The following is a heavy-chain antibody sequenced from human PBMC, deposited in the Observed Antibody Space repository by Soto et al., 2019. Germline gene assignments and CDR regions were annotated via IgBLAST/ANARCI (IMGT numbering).Heavy chain of an antibody. CDR2: ISWNSGSI. CDR1: GFTFDDYA. D-gene: IGHD5-12*01. CDR3: AKDMGYGRDYYYYMDV. J-gene: IGHJ6*03. V-gene: IGHV3-9*01. Sequence: GGSLRLSCAASGFTFDDYAMHWVRQAPGKGLEWVSGISWNSGSIGYADSVKGRFTISRDNAKNSLYLQMNSLRAEDTALYYCAKDMGYGRDYYYYMDVWGKGTTVTVSS.